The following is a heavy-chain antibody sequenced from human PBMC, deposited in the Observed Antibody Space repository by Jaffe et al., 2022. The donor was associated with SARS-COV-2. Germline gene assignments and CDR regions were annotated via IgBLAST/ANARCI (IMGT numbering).Heavy chain of an antibody. CDR2: ITSSSSKV. Sequence: EVQLVESGGGLVQPGGSLRLSCAASGFTFSSYNMNWVRQAPGKGLEWISHITSSSSKVYYADSVKGRFIISRDNAKNSLYLQMNSLRAEDTAVYYCARNRDTTANTEFDPWGQGTLVIVSS. J-gene: IGHJ5*02. D-gene: IGHD1-1*01. CDR3: ARNRDTTANTEFDP. V-gene: IGHV3-48*01. CDR1: GFTFSSYN.